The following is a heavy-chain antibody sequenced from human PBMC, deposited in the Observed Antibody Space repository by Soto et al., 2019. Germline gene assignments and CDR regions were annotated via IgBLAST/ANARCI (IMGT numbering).Heavy chain of an antibody. CDR1: GFTFSSYA. J-gene: IGHJ3*02. CDR2: ISYDGSNK. D-gene: IGHD3-10*01. Sequence: GGSLRLSCAASGFTFSSYAMHWVRQAPGKGLEWVAVISYDGSNKYYADSVKGRFTISRDNSKNTLYLQMNSLRAEDTAVYYCARDSAEYYYGSGSYFPYDAFDIWGQGTMVTVSS. V-gene: IGHV3-30-3*01. CDR3: ARDSAEYYYGSGSYFPYDAFDI.